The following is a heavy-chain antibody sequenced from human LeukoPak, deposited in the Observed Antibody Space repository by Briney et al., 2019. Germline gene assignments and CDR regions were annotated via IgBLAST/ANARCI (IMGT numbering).Heavy chain of an antibody. CDR3: AIPRRDIVVVPAAIDY. J-gene: IGHJ4*02. CDR1: GFTFSSYG. V-gene: IGHV3-30*03. CDR2: ISYDGSSK. D-gene: IGHD2-2*01. Sequence: AGGSLRLSCAASGFTFSSYGMHWVRQAPGKGLEWVAVISYDGSSKYYADSVKGRFTISRDNSKNTLYLQMNSLRAEDTAVYYCAIPRRDIVVVPAAIDYWGQGTLVAVSS.